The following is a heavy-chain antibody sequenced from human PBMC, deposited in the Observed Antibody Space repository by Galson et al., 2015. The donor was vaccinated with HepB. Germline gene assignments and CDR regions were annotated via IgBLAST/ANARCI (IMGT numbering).Heavy chain of an antibody. J-gene: IGHJ4*02. Sequence: SLRLSCAASGFTFSNAWMSWVRQAPGKGLEWVGRIKSKTDGGTTDYAAPVKGRFTISRDDSKNTLYLQMNSLKTEDTAVYYCTTDVLAWETFDYWGQGTLVTVSS. V-gene: IGHV3-15*01. CDR2: IKSKTDGGTT. CDR1: GFTFSNAW. D-gene: IGHD1-26*01. CDR3: TTDVLAWETFDY.